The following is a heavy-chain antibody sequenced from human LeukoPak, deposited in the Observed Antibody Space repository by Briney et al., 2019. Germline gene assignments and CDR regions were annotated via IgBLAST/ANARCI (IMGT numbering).Heavy chain of an antibody. J-gene: IGHJ4*02. Sequence: SQTLSLTCTVCGGSISSGGYYWSWIRQHAGKGLEWIGYIYYSGSTYYNPSLKSRVTISVDTSKNQFSLKLSSVTAAGTAVYYCARTDILTGYYRTFDYWGQGTLVTVSS. CDR2: IYYSGST. CDR1: GGSISSGGYY. CDR3: ARTDILTGYYRTFDY. V-gene: IGHV4-31*03. D-gene: IGHD3-9*01.